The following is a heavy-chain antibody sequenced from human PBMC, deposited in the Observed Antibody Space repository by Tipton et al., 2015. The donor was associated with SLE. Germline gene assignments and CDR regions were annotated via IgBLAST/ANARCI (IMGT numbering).Heavy chain of an antibody. CDR1: GASISGYF. CDR2: ISYGGGA. J-gene: IGHJ5*02. Sequence: TLSLTCIVSGASISGYFWSWIRQPPGKGLEWIGYISYGGGANYNPSLKSRVTMSVDTAKNQFSLKLTSVTAADTAVYYCARGVGYEDLWGQGTLVTVSA. CDR3: ARGVGYEDL. D-gene: IGHD5-12*01. V-gene: IGHV4-59*08.